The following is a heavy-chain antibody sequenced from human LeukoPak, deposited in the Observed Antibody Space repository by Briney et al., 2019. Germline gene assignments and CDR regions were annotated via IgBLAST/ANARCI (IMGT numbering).Heavy chain of an antibody. D-gene: IGHD3-16*02. V-gene: IGHV3-23*01. Sequence: PGGSLRLSCAASGFTFSNYAMTWVRQAPGKGLEWVSYIRNSGDTTYYADSVKGRFTISRDNSKNTVYLQMHGLRAEDTAVYYCAKGAYDYIWGSYRGAFDIWGQGTMVTVSS. CDR2: IRNSGDTT. CDR1: GFTFSNYA. J-gene: IGHJ3*02. CDR3: AKGAYDYIWGSYRGAFDI.